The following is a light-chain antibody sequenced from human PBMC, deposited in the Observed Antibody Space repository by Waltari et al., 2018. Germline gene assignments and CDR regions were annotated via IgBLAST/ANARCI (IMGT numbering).Light chain of an antibody. CDR1: QCVSRY. CDR3: QKYGSLPAT. CDR2: DAS. Sequence: IVLTQWGSLSLSPGERATLSCRASQCVSRYLAWYQQNPGQAPRLLIYDASSRATGIPDRFSGSGSGTDFSLTISRLEPEDFAVYYCQKYGSLPATFGQGTKVEIK. V-gene: IGKV3-20*01. J-gene: IGKJ1*01.